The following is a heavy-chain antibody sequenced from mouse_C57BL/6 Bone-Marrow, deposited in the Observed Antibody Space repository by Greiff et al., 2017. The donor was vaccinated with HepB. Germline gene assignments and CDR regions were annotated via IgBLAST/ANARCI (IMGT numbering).Heavy chain of an antibody. D-gene: IGHD2-12*01. CDR3: ARDNYDWAWFAY. J-gene: IGHJ3*01. CDR2: IYPRDGST. CDR1: GYTFTSYD. Sequence: VQLQQSGPELVKPGASVKLSCKASGYTFTSYDINWVKQRPGQGLEWIGWIYPRDGSTTYNETFKGKATLTADTSSSPADMELHSLTSEDSAVYFCARDNYDWAWFAYWGQGTLVTVSA. V-gene: IGHV1-85*01.